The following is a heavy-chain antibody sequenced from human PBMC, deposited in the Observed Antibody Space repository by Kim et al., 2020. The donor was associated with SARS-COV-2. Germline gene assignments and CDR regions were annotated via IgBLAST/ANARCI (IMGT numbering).Heavy chain of an antibody. CDR2: ISYDGSNK. V-gene: IGHV3-30*04. D-gene: IGHD3-3*01. Sequence: GGSLRLSCAASGFTFSSYAMHWVRQAPGKGLEWVAVISYDGSNKYYVDSVKGRFTISRDNSKNTLYLQMNSLRAEDTAVYYCARDLNSAITAIKPRPQSYGMDVWGQGTTVTVSS. J-gene: IGHJ6*02. CDR3: ARDLNSAITAIKPRPQSYGMDV. CDR1: GFTFSSYA.